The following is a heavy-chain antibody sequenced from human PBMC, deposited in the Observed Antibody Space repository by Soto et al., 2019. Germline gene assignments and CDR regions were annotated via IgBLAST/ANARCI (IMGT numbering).Heavy chain of an antibody. CDR2: ISSSSSYI. J-gene: IGHJ5*02. CDR1: GFTFSSYS. Sequence: EVQLVESGGGLVKPGGSLRLSCAASGFTFSSYSMNWVRQAPGKGLEWVSSISSSSSYIYYADSVKGRFTISRDNAKNSLYLQMNSLRAEDTAVYYCPWEGYDSSGRYNWFDPWGQGTLVTVSS. D-gene: IGHD3-22*01. V-gene: IGHV3-21*01. CDR3: PWEGYDSSGRYNWFDP.